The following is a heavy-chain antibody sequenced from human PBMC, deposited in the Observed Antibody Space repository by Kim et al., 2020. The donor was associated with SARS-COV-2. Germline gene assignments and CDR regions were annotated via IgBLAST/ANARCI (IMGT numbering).Heavy chain of an antibody. J-gene: IGHJ4*02. D-gene: IGHD5-18*01. CDR2: SSSYI. CDR3: ASLSYGPTFDY. V-gene: IGHV3-21*01. Sequence: SSSYIYYADSVKGRFTISRDNAKNSLYLQMTSLRAEATAVYYCASLSYGPTFDYWGQGTLVTVSS.